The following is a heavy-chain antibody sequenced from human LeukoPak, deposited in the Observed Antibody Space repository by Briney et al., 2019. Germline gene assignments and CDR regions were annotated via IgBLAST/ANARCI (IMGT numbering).Heavy chain of an antibody. V-gene: IGHV1-69*13. CDR3: ARAEEDCSSTSCYTPEWFDP. D-gene: IGHD2-2*02. J-gene: IGHJ5*02. Sequence: GASVKVSCKVSGYTLTELSMHWVRQAPGQGLEWMGGIIPIFGTANYAQKFQGRVTITADESTSTAYMELSSLRSEDTAVYYCARAEEDCSSTSCYTPEWFDPWGQGTLVTVSS. CDR2: IIPIFGTA. CDR1: GYTLTELS.